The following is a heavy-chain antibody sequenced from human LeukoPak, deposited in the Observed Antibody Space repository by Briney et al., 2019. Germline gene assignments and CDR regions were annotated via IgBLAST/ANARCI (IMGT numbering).Heavy chain of an antibody. CDR1: GYTFTSYG. V-gene: IGHV7-4-1*02. J-gene: IGHJ4*02. CDR2: INTNTGNP. CDR3: ARGPSFITMIVASPDWYPFDY. Sequence: GASVKVSCKASGYTFTSYGISWVRQAPGQGLEWMGWINTNTGNPTYAQGFTGRFVFSLDTSVSTAYLQISSLKAEDTAVYYCARGPSFITMIVASPDWYPFDYWGQGTLVTVSS. D-gene: IGHD3-22*01.